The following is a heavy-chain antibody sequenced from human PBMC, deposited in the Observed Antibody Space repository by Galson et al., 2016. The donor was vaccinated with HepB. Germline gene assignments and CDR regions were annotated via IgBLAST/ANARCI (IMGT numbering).Heavy chain of an antibody. CDR2: ISGSGGGA. Sequence: SLRLSCAAPGFAFDDYAMHWVRQAPGKGLEWVSAISGSGGGAYYADSVKGRFTISRDNSKNTVFLQMNSLRADDSAVYKCVKHSGFDRNYFDDWGQGTRVTVSS. V-gene: IGHV3-23*01. D-gene: IGHD5-12*01. CDR3: VKHSGFDRNYFDD. CDR1: GFAFDDYA. J-gene: IGHJ4*02.